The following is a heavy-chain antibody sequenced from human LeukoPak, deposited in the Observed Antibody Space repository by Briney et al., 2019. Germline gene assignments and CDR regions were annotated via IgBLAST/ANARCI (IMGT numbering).Heavy chain of an antibody. CDR3: ARSEARHWYFDL. Sequence: PSETLSLTCTVSGGSISSYYWSWIRQPPGKGLEWIGYIYYSGSTNYNPSLKSRVTISVDTSKNQFSLKLSSVTAADTAVYYCARSEARHWYFDLWGRGTLVTVSS. D-gene: IGHD6-25*01. CDR1: GGSISSYY. V-gene: IGHV4-59*01. CDR2: IYYSGST. J-gene: IGHJ2*01.